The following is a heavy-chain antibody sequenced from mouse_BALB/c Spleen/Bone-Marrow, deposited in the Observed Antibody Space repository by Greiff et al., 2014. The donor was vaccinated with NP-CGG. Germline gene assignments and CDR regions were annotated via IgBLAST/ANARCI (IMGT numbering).Heavy chain of an antibody. V-gene: IGHV5-4*02. Sequence: EVKLVESGGGLVKPGGSLKLSCAASGFTFSDYYMYWVRQTPEKRLEWVATISDGGSYTYYQARVKGRFTISGDNAKNNLYLQMSSLKSEDTAMDYCARDSIRWLHSYAMDYWGQGTSVTVSS. J-gene: IGHJ4*01. CDR3: ARDSIRWLHSYAMDY. CDR2: ISDGGSYT. D-gene: IGHD2-3*01. CDR1: GFTFSDYY.